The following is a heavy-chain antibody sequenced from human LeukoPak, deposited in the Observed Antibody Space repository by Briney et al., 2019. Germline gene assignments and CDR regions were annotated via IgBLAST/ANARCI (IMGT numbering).Heavy chain of an antibody. D-gene: IGHD6-19*01. CDR3: ASPYSSGWREAFDI. J-gene: IGHJ3*02. CDR1: VVSISSSSYY. CDR2: IYYSGST. Sequence: SQTLSLTCAVSVVSISSSSYYCGWTRPPPGKGLELVGSIYYSGSTYYNPSLTSRVTISVDTSKNQFSLKLSSVTAAGTAVYSCASPYSSGWREAFDISGQGTIVSVSS. V-gene: IGHV4-39*01.